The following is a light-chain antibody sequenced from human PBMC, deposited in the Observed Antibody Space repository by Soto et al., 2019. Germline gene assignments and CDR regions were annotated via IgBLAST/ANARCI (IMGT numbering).Light chain of an antibody. CDR1: QSVSNNY. CDR2: GAS. Sequence: EIVLTQSPGTLSLSPGERATLSCRASQSVSNNYLAWYQQKPGQAPRLLIYGASNRATGIPDRFSGSGSGTDFTLTISRLEPEDFAVYYCQQHDNSPWMFGQGTKVDIK. J-gene: IGKJ1*01. V-gene: IGKV3-20*01. CDR3: QQHDNSPWM.